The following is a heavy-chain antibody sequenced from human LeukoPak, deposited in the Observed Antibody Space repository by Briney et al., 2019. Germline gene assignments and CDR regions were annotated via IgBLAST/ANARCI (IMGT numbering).Heavy chain of an antibody. Sequence: GGSLRLSCAASVFSFSSYSMNWVRQAPWKGLEWVSTISGSGDNTYYTDCVKGRFTISRDNAKNTLYLQMNSLRAEDTAVYFCVNGYTYGQYWGQGTLVTVSS. J-gene: IGHJ4*02. D-gene: IGHD5-18*01. CDR2: ISGSGDNT. V-gene: IGHV3-23*01. CDR1: VFSFSSYS. CDR3: VNGYTYGQY.